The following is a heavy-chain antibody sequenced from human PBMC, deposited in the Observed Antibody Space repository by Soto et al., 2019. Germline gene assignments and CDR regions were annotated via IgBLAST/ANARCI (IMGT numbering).Heavy chain of an antibody. Sequence: GGSLRLSCAASGFTFSSYGMHWVRQAPGKGLEWVAVIWYDGSNKYYADSVKGRFTISRDNSKNTLYLQMNSLRAEDTAVYYCARGANQFLPASSNYYGMDVWGQGTTVTVSS. CDR2: IWYDGSNK. CDR1: GFTFSSYG. J-gene: IGHJ6*02. CDR3: ARGANQFLPASSNYYGMDV. D-gene: IGHD2-2*01. V-gene: IGHV3-33*01.